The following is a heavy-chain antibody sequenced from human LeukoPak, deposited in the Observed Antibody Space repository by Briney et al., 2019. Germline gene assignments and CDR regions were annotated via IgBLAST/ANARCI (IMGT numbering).Heavy chain of an antibody. CDR1: GFTFSSYS. CDR2: ISSSSSYI. Sequence: PGGPLRLSCAASGFTFSSYSMNWVRQAPGKGLEWVSSISSSSSYIYYADSVKGRFTISRDNAKNSLYLQMNSLRAEDTAVYYCARDNYYYYYMDVWGKGTTVTVSS. V-gene: IGHV3-21*01. CDR3: ARDNYYYYYMDV. J-gene: IGHJ6*03.